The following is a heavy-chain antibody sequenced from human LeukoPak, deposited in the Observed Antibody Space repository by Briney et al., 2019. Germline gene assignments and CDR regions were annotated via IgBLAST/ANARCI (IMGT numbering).Heavy chain of an antibody. CDR2: ISSSGSTI. Sequence: PGGSLRLSCAASGFTFSSYEMNWVRQAPGKGLGWVSYISSSGSTIYYADSVKGRFTISRDNAKNSLYLQMNSLRAEDTAVYYCARDRGTLRIDYWGQGTLVTVSS. CDR3: ARDRGTLRIDY. J-gene: IGHJ4*02. V-gene: IGHV3-48*03. CDR1: GFTFSSYE. D-gene: IGHD2/OR15-2a*01.